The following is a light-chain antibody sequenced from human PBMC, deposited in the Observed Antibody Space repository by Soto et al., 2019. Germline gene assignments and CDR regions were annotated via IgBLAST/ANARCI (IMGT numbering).Light chain of an antibody. V-gene: IGLV2-14*01. CDR3: CSYTTSNTRQIV. J-gene: IGLJ1*01. CDR1: SSDVGGYNY. CDR2: DVT. Sequence: ALTQPASVSGSPGQSITISCTGTSSDVGGYNYVSWYQQQPGKAPKFMIYDVTNRPSGVSNRFSGSKSGNTASLTISGLQAEDEADYYCCSYTTSNTRQIVFGTGTKVTVL.